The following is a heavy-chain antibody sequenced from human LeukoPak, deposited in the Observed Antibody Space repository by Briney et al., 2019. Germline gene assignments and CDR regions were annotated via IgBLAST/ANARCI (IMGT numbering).Heavy chain of an antibody. Sequence: SVKVSCKASGGTFSSYAISWVRQAPGQGLEWMGRIIPILGIANYAQKFQGRVTITADKSTSTAYMELSSLRSEDTAVYYCAREDLNNYYDSSGYYYFGYWGQGTLVTVSS. CDR2: IIPILGIA. J-gene: IGHJ4*02. CDR3: AREDLNNYYDSSGYYYFGY. CDR1: GGTFSSYA. D-gene: IGHD3-22*01. V-gene: IGHV1-69*04.